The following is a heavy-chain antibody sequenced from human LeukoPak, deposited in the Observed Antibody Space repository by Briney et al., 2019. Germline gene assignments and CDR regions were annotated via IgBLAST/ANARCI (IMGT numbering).Heavy chain of an antibody. CDR3: ARGRVGRSYTAMAPGRYFDY. V-gene: IGHV4-4*07. CDR1: GGSISSYY. CDR2: IYTSGST. J-gene: IGHJ4*02. D-gene: IGHD5-18*01. Sequence: SETLSLTCTVSGGSISSYYWSWIRQPAGKGLEWIGRIYTSGSTNYNPSLKSRVTMSVDTSKNQFSLKLSSVTAADTAVYYCARGRVGRSYTAMAPGRYFDYWGQGTLVTVSS.